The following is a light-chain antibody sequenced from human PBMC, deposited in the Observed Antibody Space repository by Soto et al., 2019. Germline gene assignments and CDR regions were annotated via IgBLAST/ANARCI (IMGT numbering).Light chain of an antibody. CDR3: QKYNRAPFT. J-gene: IGKJ2*01. V-gene: IGKV1-27*01. CDR2: AAS. Sequence: DIQMTQSPSSLSASIGDRVTITCRASQGSSNFLAWYQQKPGKVPKLLISAASTLQSGVRSRFSGSGSGTDFTLTISSLQPEDVATYYCQKYNRAPFTFGQGNKLEIK. CDR1: QGSSNF.